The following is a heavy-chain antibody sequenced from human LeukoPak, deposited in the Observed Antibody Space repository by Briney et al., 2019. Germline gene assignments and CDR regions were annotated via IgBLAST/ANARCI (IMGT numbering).Heavy chain of an antibody. J-gene: IGHJ5*02. CDR2: INPNSGGT. V-gene: IGHV1-2*06. Sequence: ASVKVSCKAAGYTFTGYYMFWVRQAPGQGLEWMGRINPNSGGTNYAQKFQGRVTMTRDTSISTAYMELSRLRSDNTAVYYCARGYCSGGSCYSVENWFDPWGQGTLVTVSS. CDR1: GYTFTGYY. D-gene: IGHD2-15*01. CDR3: ARGYCSGGSCYSVENWFDP.